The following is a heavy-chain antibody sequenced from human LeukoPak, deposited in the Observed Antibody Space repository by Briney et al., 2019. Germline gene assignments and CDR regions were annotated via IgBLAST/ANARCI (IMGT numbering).Heavy chain of an antibody. V-gene: IGHV4-59*01. CDR1: GGSISSYY. CDR3: ARHLGYGDYGHDAFDI. D-gene: IGHD4-17*01. J-gene: IGHJ3*02. Sequence: SETLSLTCTVSGGSISSYYWSWIRQPPGKGLEWIGYIYYSGSTNYNPSLKSRVTISVDTSKNQFSLKLSSVTAADTAVYYCARHLGYGDYGHDAFDIWGQGTMVTVSS. CDR2: IYYSGST.